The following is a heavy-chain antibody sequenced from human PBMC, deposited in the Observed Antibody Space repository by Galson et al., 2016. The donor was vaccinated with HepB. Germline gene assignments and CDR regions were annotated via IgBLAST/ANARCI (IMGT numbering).Heavy chain of an antibody. CDR2: ISAGGGST. V-gene: IGHV3-23*01. CDR3: AKEQGQWLAAALSWIDP. Sequence: SLRLSCAASGFSVSSNYIIWVRQAPGKGLERVSGISAGGGSTHYADSVKGRFTISRDNSKNTLYLQMNSLRVEDTAVYHCAKEQGQWLAAALSWIDPWGQGTLVTVSS. J-gene: IGHJ5*02. D-gene: IGHD6-19*01. CDR1: GFSVSSNY.